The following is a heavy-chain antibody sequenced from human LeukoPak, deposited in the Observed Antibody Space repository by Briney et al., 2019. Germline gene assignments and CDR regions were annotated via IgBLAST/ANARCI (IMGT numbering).Heavy chain of an antibody. J-gene: IGHJ3*02. V-gene: IGHV4-39*01. CDR1: GGSISSSSYY. CDR2: IYYSGST. Sequence: PSETLSLTCTVSGGSISSSSYYWGWIRQPPGKGLEWIGSIYYSGSTYYNPSLKSRVTISVDTSKNQFSLKLSSVTAADTAVYYCASSSLWFGEFPPQREAFDIWGQGTMVTVSS. D-gene: IGHD3-10*01. CDR3: ASSSLWFGEFPPQREAFDI.